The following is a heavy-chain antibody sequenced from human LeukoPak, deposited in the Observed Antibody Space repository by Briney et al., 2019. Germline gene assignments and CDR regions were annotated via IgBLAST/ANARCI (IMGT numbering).Heavy chain of an antibody. V-gene: IGHV7-4-1*02. CDR3: ARAYQSLGGLSLPDH. CDR1: GYTFTSYA. J-gene: IGHJ5*02. D-gene: IGHD3-16*02. Sequence: ASVKVSCKASGYTFTSYAMHWVRQAPGQRLEWMGWIHPNTGNPTYAQGFTGRFVFSLDTSVGTTYLQISSLKAEDTAVYYCARAYQSLGGLSLPDHWGQGTLVTVSS. CDR2: IHPNTGNP.